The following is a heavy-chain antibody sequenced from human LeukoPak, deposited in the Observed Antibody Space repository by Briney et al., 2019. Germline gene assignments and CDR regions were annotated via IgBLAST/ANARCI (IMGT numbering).Heavy chain of an antibody. D-gene: IGHD1-26*01. V-gene: IGHV3-30-3*01. J-gene: IGHJ5*02. Sequence: PGGSLRLSCAASGFTFSSYAMHWVRQAPGKGLEWVAVISYDGSNKYYAYSVKGRFTIPRDNSKNTLYLQMNSLRAEDTAVYYCARDLGGVGATDLWGQGTLVTVSS. CDR2: ISYDGSNK. CDR3: ARDLGGVGATDL. CDR1: GFTFSSYA.